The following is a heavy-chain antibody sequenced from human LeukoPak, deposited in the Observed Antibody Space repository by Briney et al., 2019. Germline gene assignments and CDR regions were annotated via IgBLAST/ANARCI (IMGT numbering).Heavy chain of an antibody. CDR2: ISWNSGSI. CDR3: AKGTGSYIHDAFDI. D-gene: IGHD3-10*01. V-gene: IGHV3-9*01. CDR1: GFTFDDYA. Sequence: PGGSLRLSCAASGFTFDDYAMHWGRQAPGQGLDWVSGISWNSGSIGYADSVKGRFTISRDNAKNSLYLQMNSLRAEDTALYYCAKGTGSYIHDAFDIWGQGTMVTVSS. J-gene: IGHJ3*02.